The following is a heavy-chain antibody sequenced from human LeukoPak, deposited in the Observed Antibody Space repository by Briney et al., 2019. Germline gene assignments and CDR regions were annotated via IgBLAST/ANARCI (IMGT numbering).Heavy chain of an antibody. D-gene: IGHD2-2*01. Sequence: GGSLRLSCAASGFTFSSYSMNWVRQAPGKGLEWVSSISSSSSYIYYADSVKGRFTISRDNAKNSLYLQMNSLRAEATAVYYCAREGYCSSTSCYGDAFDIWGQGTMVTVSS. J-gene: IGHJ3*02. CDR3: AREGYCSSTSCYGDAFDI. CDR2: ISSSSSYI. V-gene: IGHV3-21*04. CDR1: GFTFSSYS.